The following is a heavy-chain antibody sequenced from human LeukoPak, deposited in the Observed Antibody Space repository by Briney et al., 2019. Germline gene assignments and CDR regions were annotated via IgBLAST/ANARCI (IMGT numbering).Heavy chain of an antibody. CDR2: ISDDGNSD. V-gene: IGHV3-30-3*01. CDR3: ARGSAPAGTYHLDC. D-gene: IGHD6-25*01. CDR1: GGSISSGG. Sequence: LSLTCTVSGGSISSGGYYWSWIRQPPGKGPEWVAVISDDGNSDHYADSVKGRFTFSRDNSKNTLSLQMNSLRGEDTAVYYCARGSAPAGTYHLDCWGQGTLVTVSS. J-gene: IGHJ4*02.